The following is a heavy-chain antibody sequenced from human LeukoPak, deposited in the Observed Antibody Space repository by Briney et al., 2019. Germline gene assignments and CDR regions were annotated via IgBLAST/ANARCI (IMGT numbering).Heavy chain of an antibody. Sequence: GASVKVSCKASGYTFTSSGISWVRQAPGQGLEWMGWISAYNGNTNYAQKLQGRVTMTTDTSTSTAYMELRSLRSDDTAVYYCARAEEVVIGPYYFDYWGQGTLVTVSS. J-gene: IGHJ4*02. CDR3: ARAEEVVIGPYYFDY. D-gene: IGHD3-22*01. CDR1: GYTFTSSG. V-gene: IGHV1-18*01. CDR2: ISAYNGNT.